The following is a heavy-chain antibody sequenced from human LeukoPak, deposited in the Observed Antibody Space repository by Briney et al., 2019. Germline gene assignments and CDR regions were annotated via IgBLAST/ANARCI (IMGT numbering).Heavy chain of an antibody. CDR1: GFTVSSSY. CDR2: INSGGTT. D-gene: IGHD5-18*01. Sequence: GGSLRLSCAVSGFTVSSSYLSWVRQAPGKGLEWVSVINSGGTTYYADPVKGRFIISRDNSKNTLYLQMNSLRAEDTAVFYCAKQSTAHSLGEGGQGTLVTVSS. V-gene: IGHV3-66*04. CDR3: AKQSTAHSLGE. J-gene: IGHJ4*02.